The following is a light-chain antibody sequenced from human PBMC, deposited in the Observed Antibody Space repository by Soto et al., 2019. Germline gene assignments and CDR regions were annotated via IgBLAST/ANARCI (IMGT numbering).Light chain of an antibody. J-gene: IGKJ4*01. CDR1: QGISSA. CDR2: DAS. Sequence: AIQLTQSPSSLSASVGDRVTITCRASQGISSALAWYQQKPGKAPKLLIYDASSLESGVPSRFSGSGSGTDFTLTISSLQPEDFATYYCQQFITFGGGTKVEIK. V-gene: IGKV1-13*02. CDR3: QQFIT.